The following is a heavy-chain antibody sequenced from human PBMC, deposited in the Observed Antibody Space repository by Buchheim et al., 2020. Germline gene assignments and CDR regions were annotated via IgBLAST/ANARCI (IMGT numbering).Heavy chain of an antibody. D-gene: IGHD3-10*01. CDR2: ISYDGSNK. CDR3: ARVQERGVTYGFVDY. J-gene: IGHJ4*02. CDR1: GFTFSSYA. V-gene: IGHV3-30-3*01. Sequence: QVQLVESGGGVVQPGRSLRLSCAASGFTFSSYAMHWVRQAPGKGLEWVAVISYDGSNKYYADSVKGRFTISRDNSKNTLYLQMNSLRAEDTAVYYCARVQERGVTYGFVDYWGQGTL.